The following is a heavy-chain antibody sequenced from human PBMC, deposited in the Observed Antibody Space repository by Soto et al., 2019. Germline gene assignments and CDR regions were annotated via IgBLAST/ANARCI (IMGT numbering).Heavy chain of an antibody. CDR1: GFTFSSHE. CDR2: LSSSGSPI. J-gene: IGHJ6*02. Sequence: ESGGGLVQPGGSLRLSCAASGFTFSSHEMNWVRQAPGKGLEWVLYLSSSGSPIYYADSVKGRFTISRDNAKNSLYLQMNSLRAEDTAVYYCATTRSSYYYYGMDVWGQGTTVTVSS. CDR3: ATTRSSYYYYGMDV. V-gene: IGHV3-48*03. D-gene: IGHD6-6*01.